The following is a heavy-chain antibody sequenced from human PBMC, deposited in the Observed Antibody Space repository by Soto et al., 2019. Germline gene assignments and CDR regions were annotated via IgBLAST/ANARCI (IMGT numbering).Heavy chain of an antibody. V-gene: IGHV1-69*13. J-gene: IGHJ6*02. CDR1: GGTFSSYA. CDR2: IIPIFGTA. D-gene: IGHD5-12*01. CDR3: ARDREYSCYDTASYYIGMDA. Sequence: SVKVSCKASGGTFSSYAISWVRQAPGQGLEWMGGIIPIFGTANYAQKFQGRVTITADESTSTAYMELSSLRSEDTAVYYCARDREYSCYDTASYYIGMDAWRQGPAVTVS.